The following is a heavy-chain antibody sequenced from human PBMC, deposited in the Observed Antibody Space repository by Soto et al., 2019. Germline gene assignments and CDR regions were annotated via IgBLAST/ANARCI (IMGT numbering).Heavy chain of an antibody. CDR2: IDPSDSYT. J-gene: IGHJ6*01. Sequence: GESLKISCKGSGDSFRSYCISGVRQMPGKGMEWMGRIDPSDSYTNYSPSFQGHVTISADKSINTAYLQWSSLKASDTAMYYCARQETYSMVCYVTRRIYCGIYGWAQGTTVPVSS. V-gene: IGHV5-10-1*01. CDR3: ARQETYSMVCYVTRRIYCGIYG. D-gene: IGHD6-13*01. CDR1: GDSFRSYC.